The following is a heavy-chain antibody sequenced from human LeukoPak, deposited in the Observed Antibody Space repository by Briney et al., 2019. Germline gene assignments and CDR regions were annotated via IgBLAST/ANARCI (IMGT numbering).Heavy chain of an antibody. D-gene: IGHD1-1*01. V-gene: IGHV1-2*02. J-gene: IGHJ5*02. CDR2: INPNSGGT. CDR1: GYTFTGYY. CDR3: ARGYNRNDQKPTNWFDP. Sequence: GASVKVSCKASGYTFTGYYMHWVRQAPGQGLEWMGWINPNSGGTNYAQKFQGRVTMTRDTSISTAYMELSRLRSDDTAVYYCARGYNRNDQKPTNWFDPWGQGTLVTVSS.